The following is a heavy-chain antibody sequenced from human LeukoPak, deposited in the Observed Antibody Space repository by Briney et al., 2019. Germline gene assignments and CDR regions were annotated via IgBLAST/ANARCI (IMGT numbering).Heavy chain of an antibody. V-gene: IGHV1-69*04. CDR1: GGTFDNSA. J-gene: IGHJ6*02. CDR2: IIPILNIP. CDR3: AREKMEVGYHGLDV. D-gene: IGHD1-1*01. Sequence: GASVKVSCKASGGTFDNSAINWVRQAPGQGLEWMGRIIPILNIPNYAQKLQGRVTIAADKSTSTAYMELSSLRSDDTAVYYCAREKMEVGYHGLDVWGQGTTVTVSS.